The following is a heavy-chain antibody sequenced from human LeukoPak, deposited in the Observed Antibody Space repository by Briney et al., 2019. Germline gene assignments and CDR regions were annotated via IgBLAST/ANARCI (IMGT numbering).Heavy chain of an antibody. V-gene: IGHV4-59*12. Sequence: KASETLSLTCTVSGGSISSYYWSWIRQPPGKGLEWIGYIYYSGSTNYNPSLKSRVTISVDTSKNQFSLKLSSVTAADTAVYYCAREGVLLWFGELDYWGQGTLVTVSS. CDR3: AREGVLLWFGELDY. D-gene: IGHD3-10*01. J-gene: IGHJ4*02. CDR2: IYYSGST. CDR1: GGSISSYY.